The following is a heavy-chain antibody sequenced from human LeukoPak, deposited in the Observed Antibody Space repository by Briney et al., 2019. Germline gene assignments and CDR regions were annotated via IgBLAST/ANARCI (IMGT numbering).Heavy chain of an antibody. J-gene: IGHJ4*02. CDR3: AKEEYYESSAWVGDY. Sequence: GGSLRLSCAASGFTVSSNYMSWVRQAPGKGLEWVSVIYSGGNTYYADSVKGRFTISRDNSKNTLFLQMNSLRAEDTAVYYCAKEEYYESSAWVGDYWGQGTLVTVSS. D-gene: IGHD3-3*01. V-gene: IGHV3-66*01. CDR1: GFTVSSNY. CDR2: IYSGGNT.